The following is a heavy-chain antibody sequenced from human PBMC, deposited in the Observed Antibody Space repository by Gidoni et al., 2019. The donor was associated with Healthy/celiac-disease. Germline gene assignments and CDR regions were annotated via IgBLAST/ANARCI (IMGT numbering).Heavy chain of an antibody. D-gene: IGHD2-21*02. CDR3: AKGPYGGNFWSDY. CDR1: GSPFSSYA. Sequence: EVQLVVSGGGLVQPGGSLRLSCAASGSPFSSYALSWVRQAPGKGLEWVSAISGSGGSTYYADSVKGRFTISRDNSKNTLYLQMNSLRAEDTAVYYCAKGPYGGNFWSDYWGQGTLVTVSS. V-gene: IGHV3-23*04. CDR2: ISGSGGST. J-gene: IGHJ4*02.